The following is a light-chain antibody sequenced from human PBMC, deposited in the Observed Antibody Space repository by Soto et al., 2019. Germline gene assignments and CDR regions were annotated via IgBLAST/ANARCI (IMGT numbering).Light chain of an antibody. Sequence: QSVLTQPASVSGSPGQSITISCTGTSSDVGSYNLVSWYQQHPGKAPKLMIYDGSKRHSGVSNRFSGSKSGNTASLTISGLQAEDEADYYCCLYAGSSAVVFGGGTKLTVL. CDR1: SSDVGSYNL. CDR3: CLYAGSSAVV. V-gene: IGLV2-23*01. CDR2: DGS. J-gene: IGLJ2*01.